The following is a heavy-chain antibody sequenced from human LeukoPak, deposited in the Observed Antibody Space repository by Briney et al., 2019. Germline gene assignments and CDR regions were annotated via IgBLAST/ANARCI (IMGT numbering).Heavy chain of an antibody. CDR1: GGSFSGYY. CDR3: ARVSVRPFDY. CDR2: INHSGST. J-gene: IGHJ4*02. Sequence: KPSETLSLTCAVYGGSFSGYYWSWIRQPSGKGLEWIGEINHSGSTNYNPSLKSRVTISVDTSKNQFSLKLSSVTAADTAVYYCARVSVRPFDYWGQGTLVTVSS. V-gene: IGHV4-34*01.